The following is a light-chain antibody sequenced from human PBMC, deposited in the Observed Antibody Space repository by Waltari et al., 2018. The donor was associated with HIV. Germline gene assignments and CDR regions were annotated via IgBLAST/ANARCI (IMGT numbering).Light chain of an antibody. CDR3: QQLDTYTQIT. Sequence: IQLTQSPPFLSAAVVDRVTITCRTSQAISNYLAWYQQTSGKAPKLLIYAASTLQSGVPSRFSGSGSGTEFTLTINSLQPEDFATYYCQQLDTYTQITFGGGTKVEIK. J-gene: IGKJ4*01. V-gene: IGKV1-9*01. CDR2: AAS. CDR1: QAISNY.